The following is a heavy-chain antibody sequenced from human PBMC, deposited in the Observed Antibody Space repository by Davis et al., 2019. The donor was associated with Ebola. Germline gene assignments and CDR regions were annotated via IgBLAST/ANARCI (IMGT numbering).Heavy chain of an antibody. CDR2: ISAYNGNT. J-gene: IGHJ4*02. Sequence: ASVKVSCKASGYTFTGYYMHWVRQAPGQGLEWMGWISAYNGNTNYAQKLQGRVTMTTDTSTSTAYMELRSLRSDDTAVYYCARRNSGWYGEGNYWGQGTLVTVSS. CDR3: ARRNSGWYGEGNY. V-gene: IGHV1-18*04. CDR1: GYTFTGYY. D-gene: IGHD6-19*01.